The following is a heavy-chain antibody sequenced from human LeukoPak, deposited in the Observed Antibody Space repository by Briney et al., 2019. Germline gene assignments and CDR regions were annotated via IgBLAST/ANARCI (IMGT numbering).Heavy chain of an antibody. CDR1: GFTFSSYS. J-gene: IGHJ2*01. V-gene: IGHV3-48*04. Sequence: GGSLRLSCAASGFTFSSYSMNWVRKAPGKGLEWVSYISSSSSTIYYADSVKGRFTISRDNAKNSLYLQMNSLRAEDTAVYYCARDVLGAVAGNWYFDLWGRGTLVTVSS. CDR2: ISSSSSTI. CDR3: ARDVLGAVAGNWYFDL. D-gene: IGHD6-19*01.